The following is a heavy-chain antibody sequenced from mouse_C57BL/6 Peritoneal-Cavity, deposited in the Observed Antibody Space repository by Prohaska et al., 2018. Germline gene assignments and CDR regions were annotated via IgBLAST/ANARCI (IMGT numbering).Heavy chain of an antibody. D-gene: IGHD1-1*01. CDR3: ARSPHYYGSSYVGWYFDV. J-gene: IGHJ1*03. CDR1: GYTFTSYW. V-gene: IGHV1-69*01. Sequence: QVQLQQPGAELVMPGASVKLSCKASGYTFTSYWMHWVKQRPGQGLEWIEEIDPSDSYTNYNQKFKGKATLTVDKSSSTAYMQLSSLTSEDSAVYYCARSPHYYGSSYVGWYFDVWGTGTTVTVSS. CDR2: IDPSDSYT.